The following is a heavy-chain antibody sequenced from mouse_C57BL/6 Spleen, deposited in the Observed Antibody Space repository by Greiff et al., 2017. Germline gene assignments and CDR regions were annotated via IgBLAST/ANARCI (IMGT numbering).Heavy chain of an antibody. J-gene: IGHJ3*01. V-gene: IGHV1-54*01. D-gene: IGHD2-2*01. CDR1: GYAFTNYL. CDR2: INPGSGGT. Sequence: VQLQQSGAELVRPGTSVKVSCKASGYAFTNYLIEWVKQRPGQGLEWIGVINPGSGGTNYNEKFKGKATLTADKSSSTAYMQLSSLTSEDSAVYFCARGEWLRGFAYWGQGTLVTVSA. CDR3: ARGEWLRGFAY.